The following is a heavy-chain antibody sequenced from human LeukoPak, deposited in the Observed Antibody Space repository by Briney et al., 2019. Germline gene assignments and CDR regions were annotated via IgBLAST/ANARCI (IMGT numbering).Heavy chain of an antibody. Sequence: GGSLRLSCAASGLTFSKYWMSWVRQAPGKGLEWVAIINEDGTGKYYVDSVKGRSTISRDNAENALYLQMNSLRAEDTAVYYCARDYYDTTGYYYFDYWGQGTLVTVSS. D-gene: IGHD3-22*01. J-gene: IGHJ4*02. CDR1: GLTFSKYW. CDR2: INEDGTGK. V-gene: IGHV3-7*04. CDR3: ARDYYDTTGYYYFDY.